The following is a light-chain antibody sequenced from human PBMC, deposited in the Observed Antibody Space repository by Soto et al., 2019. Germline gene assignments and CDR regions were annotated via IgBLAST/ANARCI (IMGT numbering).Light chain of an antibody. Sequence: EIVMTQSPATLSVSPGERATLSCRASQSVSGNLAWYQQKPGQAPRLLIYAASTRATGIPARFSGSGSGTEFTLTISSLPSEDFAVYYCQQYNNWPTITFGPGTKVDIK. J-gene: IGKJ3*01. CDR1: QSVSGN. CDR3: QQYNNWPTIT. CDR2: AAS. V-gene: IGKV3-15*01.